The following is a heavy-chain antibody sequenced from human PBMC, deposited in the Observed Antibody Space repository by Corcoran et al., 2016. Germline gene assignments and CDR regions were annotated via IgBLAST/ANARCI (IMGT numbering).Heavy chain of an antibody. CDR1: GGTFSSYA. Sequence: QVQLVPSDAEVKKPGSSLKVSCKASGGTFSSYAISWVRQAPRQGLDWMGGIIPIFGTANYAQKFQGRVTITADESTGTDDMELSSLRSADTAVYYCARGRAVSGGSCYYYYGMDVSGQGTTVTVS. D-gene: IGHD2-15*01. CDR2: IIPIFGTA. V-gene: IGHV1-69*01. CDR3: ARGRAVSGGSCYYYYGMDV. J-gene: IGHJ6*01.